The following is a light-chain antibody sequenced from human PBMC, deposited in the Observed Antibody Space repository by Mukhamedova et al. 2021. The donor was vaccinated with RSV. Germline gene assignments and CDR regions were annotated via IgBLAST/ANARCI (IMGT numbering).Light chain of an antibody. CDR3: QQYGSSPLT. CDR1: QSVSSSY. V-gene: IGKV3-20*01. Sequence: LSCRASQSVSSSYLAWYQQKPGQAPRLLIYGASSRATGIPDRFSGSGSGTDFTLTISRLEPEDFAVYYCQQYGSSPLTFGGGTKVE. J-gene: IGKJ4*01. CDR2: GAS.